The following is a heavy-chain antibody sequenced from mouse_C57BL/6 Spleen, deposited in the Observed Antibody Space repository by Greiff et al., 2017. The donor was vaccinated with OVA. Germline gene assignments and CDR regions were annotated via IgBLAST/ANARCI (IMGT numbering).Heavy chain of an antibody. Sequence: QVQLKESGAELVRPGTSVKVSCKASGYAFTNYLIEWVKQRPGQGLEWIGVINPGSGGTNYNEKFKGKATLTADKSSSTAYMQLSSLTSEDSAVYFCARKSYSWFAYWGQGTLVTVSA. CDR2: INPGSGGT. CDR3: ARKSYSWFAY. J-gene: IGHJ3*01. D-gene: IGHD1-1*01. V-gene: IGHV1-54*01. CDR1: GYAFTNYL.